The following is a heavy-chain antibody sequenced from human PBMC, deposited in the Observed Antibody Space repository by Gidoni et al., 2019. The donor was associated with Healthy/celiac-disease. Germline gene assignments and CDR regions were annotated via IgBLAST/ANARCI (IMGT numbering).Heavy chain of an antibody. CDR3: TRESLTVVTGEDYFDY. Sequence: EVQLVESGGGLVQPGGSLKLSCAASGFPFSGSAMHWVRQASGKGLEWVGRIRSKANSYATAYAASVKGRFTISRDDSKNTAYLQMNSLKTEDTAMYYCTRESLTVVTGEDYFDYWGQGTLVTVSS. D-gene: IGHD3-22*01. CDR1: GFPFSGSA. CDR2: IRSKANSYAT. J-gene: IGHJ4*02. V-gene: IGHV3-73*02.